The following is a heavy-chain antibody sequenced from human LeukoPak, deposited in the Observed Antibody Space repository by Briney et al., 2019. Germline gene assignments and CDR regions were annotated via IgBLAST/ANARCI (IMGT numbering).Heavy chain of an antibody. D-gene: IGHD3-10*01. CDR2: MYYSGST. CDR3: ARQTTTMVRGVIWFDP. V-gene: IGHV4-39*01. Sequence: NPSETLSLTCTVSGGSISSSSYYWGWIRQPAGKGLEWIGSMYYSGSTYYNPSLKSRVTISVDTSKNQFSLQLTSVTAADTAVYYCARQTTTMVRGVIWFDPWGQGTLVTVSS. J-gene: IGHJ5*02. CDR1: GGSISSSSYY.